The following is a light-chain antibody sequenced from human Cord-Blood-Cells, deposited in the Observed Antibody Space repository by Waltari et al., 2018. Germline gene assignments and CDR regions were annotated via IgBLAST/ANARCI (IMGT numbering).Light chain of an antibody. J-gene: IGKJ4*01. CDR1: QSISSY. Sequence: TQSPSSLSASVGDRVTITCRASQSISSYLNWYQQKPGKAPKLLIYAAYSLQSGVPSRFSGSGSGTDFTLTISSLQPEDFATYYCQQSYSTPLTFGGGTKVEIK. CDR2: AAY. CDR3: QQSYSTPLT. V-gene: IGKV1-39*01.